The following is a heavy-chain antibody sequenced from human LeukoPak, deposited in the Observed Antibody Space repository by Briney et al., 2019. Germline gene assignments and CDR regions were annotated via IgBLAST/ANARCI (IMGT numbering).Heavy chain of an antibody. Sequence: SETLSLTCSVSGGTVSGDSINIYYWTWIRQPPGKGLEWIGYIHHSRSTTYDPSLESRVTISVDTFQNQFSLNLRPVTAADTAVYYCARDQGQYGDYQVWGPGILVTVSS. CDR3: ARDQGQYGDYQV. D-gene: IGHD4-17*01. J-gene: IGHJ4*02. CDR1: GDSINIYY. V-gene: IGHV4-59*01. CDR2: IHHSRST.